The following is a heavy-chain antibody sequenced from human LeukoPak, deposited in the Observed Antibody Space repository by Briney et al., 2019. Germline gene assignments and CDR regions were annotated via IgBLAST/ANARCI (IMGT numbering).Heavy chain of an antibody. V-gene: IGHV3-7*01. CDR3: ARDLVTTIVVPYDF. CDR2: MNQDGSHI. CDR1: GFTFSNYW. J-gene: IGHJ4*02. Sequence: GGSLRLSCAASGFTFSNYWMSWVRPAPGKGLEWLANMNQDGSHIYYVDSVKGRFTISRDNAKNSLYLQLDSLRAEDTAVYYCARDLVTTIVVPYDFWGQGTLVTVSS. D-gene: IGHD3-22*01.